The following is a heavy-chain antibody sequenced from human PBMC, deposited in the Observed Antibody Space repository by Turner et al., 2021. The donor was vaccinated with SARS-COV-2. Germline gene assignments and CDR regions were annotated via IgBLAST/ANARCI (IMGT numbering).Heavy chain of an antibody. CDR1: GFTFSSYG. V-gene: IGHV3-30*18. CDR2: ISYDGSNK. D-gene: IGHD6-13*01. CDR3: AKVLGYSSSWYFGGSDY. Sequence: QVQLVESGGGVVQPGRSLRLSCAASGFTFSSYGMHWVRQAPGKGLKWVAVISYDGSNKYYADAVKGRFTISSDNSKNTLYLQMNSLRAEYTAVYYCAKVLGYSSSWYFGGSDYWGQGTLVTVSS. J-gene: IGHJ4*02.